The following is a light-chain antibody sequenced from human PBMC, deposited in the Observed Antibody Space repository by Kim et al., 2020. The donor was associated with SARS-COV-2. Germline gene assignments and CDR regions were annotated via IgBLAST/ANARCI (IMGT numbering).Light chain of an antibody. CDR1: QSVSSSY. Sequence: SPGERATLSCRASQSVSSSYLAWYQQKPGQAPRLLIYGASSRATGIPDRFIGSGSGTDFTLTISRLEPEDFAVYYCQQYGTSPPWTFGQGTKVDIK. CDR3: QQYGTSPPWT. CDR2: GAS. V-gene: IGKV3-20*01. J-gene: IGKJ1*01.